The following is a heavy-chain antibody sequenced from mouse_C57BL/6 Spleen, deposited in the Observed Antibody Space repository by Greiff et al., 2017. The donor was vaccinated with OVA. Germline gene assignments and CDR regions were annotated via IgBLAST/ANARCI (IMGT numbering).Heavy chain of an antibody. CDR3: ARNYGSRPSYFDY. Sequence: EVQLVESGGGLVKPGGSLKLSCAASGFTFSSYAMSWVRQTPEKRLEWVATISDGGSYTYYPDNVKGRFTISRDNAKNNLYLQMSHLKSEDTAMYYCARNYGSRPSYFDYWGQGTTLTVSS. CDR2: ISDGGSYT. CDR1: GFTFSSYA. J-gene: IGHJ2*01. D-gene: IGHD1-1*01. V-gene: IGHV5-4*01.